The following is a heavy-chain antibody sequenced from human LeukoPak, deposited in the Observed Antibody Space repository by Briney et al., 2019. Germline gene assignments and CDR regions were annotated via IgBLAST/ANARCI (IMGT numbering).Heavy chain of an antibody. CDR3: ARVPSLWFGEADY. CDR2: IKQDGSEK. D-gene: IGHD3-10*01. CDR1: GFTFSSDW. J-gene: IGHJ4*02. Sequence: PGGSLRLSCAASGFTFSSDWMGWVRQAPGQGLEWVANIKQDGSEKYYVDSVKGRFTISRDNAKNSLYLQMNSLRAEDTAVYYCARVPSLWFGEADYWGQGTLVTVSS. V-gene: IGHV3-7*03.